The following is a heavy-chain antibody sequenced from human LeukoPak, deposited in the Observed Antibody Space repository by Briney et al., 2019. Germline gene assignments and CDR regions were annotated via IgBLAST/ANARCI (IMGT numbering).Heavy chain of an antibody. CDR3: ARRYSYGPFDY. CDR2: ISGSGGST. D-gene: IGHD5-18*01. CDR1: GFTFSSLA. Sequence: GGSLRLSCAASGFTFSSLAMSWVRQAPGRGLEWVSAISGSGGSTYYADSVKGWFTISRDNSKNTLYLQMNSLRGEDTAVYYCARRYSYGPFDYWGQGTLVTVSS. V-gene: IGHV3-23*01. J-gene: IGHJ4*02.